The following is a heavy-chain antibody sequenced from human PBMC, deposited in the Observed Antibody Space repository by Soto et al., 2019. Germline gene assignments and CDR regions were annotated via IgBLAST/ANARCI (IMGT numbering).Heavy chain of an antibody. V-gene: IGHV4-31*03. D-gene: IGHD3-10*01. CDR3: VTAPGAPPLTRFVN. CDR2: TYHTGVT. Sequence: PSETLSLTCSVSGGPLRQYGHFWTWIRQRPGSGLEWIGYTYHTGVTYYSPTLQSRISISVDTSKNQFSLTLNSVTAADTAVYYCVTAPGAPPLTRFVNLGHGTMVNVSS. J-gene: IGHJ5*01. CDR1: GGPLRQYGHF.